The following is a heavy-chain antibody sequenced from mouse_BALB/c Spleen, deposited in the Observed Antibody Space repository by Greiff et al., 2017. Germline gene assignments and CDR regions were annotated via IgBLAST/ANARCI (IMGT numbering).Heavy chain of an antibody. Sequence: VQLQQSGAELVRSGASVKLSCTASGFNIKDYYMHWVKQRPEQGLEWIGWIDPENGDTEYAPKFQGKATMTADTSSNTAYLQLSSLTSEDTAVYYCNAYGKKAMDYWGQGTSVTVSS. D-gene: IGHD2-10*02. CDR3: NAYGKKAMDY. J-gene: IGHJ4*01. V-gene: IGHV14-4*02. CDR2: IDPENGDT. CDR1: GFNIKDYY.